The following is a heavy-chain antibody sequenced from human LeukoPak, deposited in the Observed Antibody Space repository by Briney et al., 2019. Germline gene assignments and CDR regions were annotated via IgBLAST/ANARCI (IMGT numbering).Heavy chain of an antibody. D-gene: IGHD4-17*01. CDR1: GFTFSNYA. CDR2: IVADGGH. CDR3: ARDPNGDYIGAFDF. V-gene: IGHV3-23*01. Sequence: GGSLRLSCAASGFTFSNYAMIWVRQAPGKGLEWVSAIVADGGHRYAASVKGRFTVSSDNSKNTLYLQMSGLTAEDTAVYFCARDPNGDYIGAFDFRGQGTKVIVSS. J-gene: IGHJ3*01.